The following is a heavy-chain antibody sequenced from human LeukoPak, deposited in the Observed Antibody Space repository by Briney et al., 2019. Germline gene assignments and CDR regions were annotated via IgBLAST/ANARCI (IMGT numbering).Heavy chain of an antibody. CDR1: GYTFTGDT. J-gene: IGHJ3*02. CDR2: INAGSGNT. CDR3: ARGGSCSGGSCYSNAFDI. Sequence: GSSVTLSCKASGYTFTGDTIHWVRQAPGQRLQWMGWINAGSGNTIYAQWFQGRVTITRDTSTSTAYMVLSNLRSEDMAVYFCARGGSCSGGSCYSNAFDIWGEGTMVTVSS. D-gene: IGHD2-15*01. V-gene: IGHV1-3*03.